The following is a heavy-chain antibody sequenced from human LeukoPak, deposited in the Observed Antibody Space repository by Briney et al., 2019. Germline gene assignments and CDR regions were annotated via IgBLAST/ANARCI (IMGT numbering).Heavy chain of an antibody. D-gene: IGHD3-10*01. CDR3: ARTITSVAFDI. J-gene: IGHJ3*02. V-gene: IGHV4-59*01. CDR2: IYYSGST. CDR1: CGSISSYY. Sequence: SETLSLTCTVSCGSISSYYWSWIRQPPGKGLEWIGYIYYSGSTNYNPSLKSRVTISVDTSKNQFSLKLSSVTAADTAVYYCARTITSVAFDIWGQGTMVTVSS.